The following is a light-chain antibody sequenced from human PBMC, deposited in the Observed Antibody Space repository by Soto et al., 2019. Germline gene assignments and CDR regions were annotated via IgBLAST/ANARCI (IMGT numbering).Light chain of an antibody. Sequence: IQMTQSPSSLSASVGDRVTITCRASQGIYTYLAWYQQKPGKVPKLLMYDASTLQSGVPTRFSGTGSGTDFTLTISSLQPEDIATYYCQQYDNLPALTFGGGTKVDIK. CDR3: QQYDNLPALT. V-gene: IGKV1-27*01. CDR1: QGIYTY. J-gene: IGKJ4*01. CDR2: DAS.